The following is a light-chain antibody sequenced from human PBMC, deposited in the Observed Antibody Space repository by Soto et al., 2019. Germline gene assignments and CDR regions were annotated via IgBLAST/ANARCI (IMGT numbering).Light chain of an antibody. CDR2: GAS. V-gene: IGKV3-20*01. J-gene: IGKJ1*01. CDR1: QSVSSSY. Sequence: EIVLTQSPGTLSLSPGERATLSCRASQSVSSSYLAWYQQKPGQAPRLLIYGASSRATGIPDRFSGSGSGTDFTLTSSRLEPEDFAVYYCQQYVTPTRTFGQGTKVEIK. CDR3: QQYVTPTRT.